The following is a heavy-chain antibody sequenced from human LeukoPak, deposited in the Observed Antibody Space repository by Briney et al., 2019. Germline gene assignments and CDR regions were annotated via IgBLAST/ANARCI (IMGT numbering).Heavy chain of an antibody. CDR2: INHSGST. CDR1: GGSFSGYY. V-gene: IGHV4-34*01. Sequence: KSSETLSLTCAVYGGSFSGYYWSWIRQPPGKGLEWIGEINHSGSTNYNPSLKSRVTISVDTSKNQFSLKLSSVTAADTAVYYCARGRRGGGTIYQARRNWFDPWGQGTLVTVSS. CDR3: ARGRRGGGTIYQARRNWFDP. D-gene: IGHD1-7*01. J-gene: IGHJ5*02.